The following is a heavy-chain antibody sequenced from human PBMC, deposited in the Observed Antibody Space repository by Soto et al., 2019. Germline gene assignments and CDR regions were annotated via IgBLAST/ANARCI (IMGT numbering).Heavy chain of an antibody. V-gene: IGHV1-3*01. CDR2: INAGNGNT. Sequence: ASVKVSCKASGYTFTSYAMHWVRQAPGQRLEWMGWINAGNGNTKYSQKFQGRVTITRDTSASTAYMELSSLRSEDTAVYYCARVTPAILGEPFFDYWGQGTLVTVSS. D-gene: IGHD3-10*02. CDR1: GYTFTSYA. CDR3: ARVTPAILGEPFFDY. J-gene: IGHJ4*02.